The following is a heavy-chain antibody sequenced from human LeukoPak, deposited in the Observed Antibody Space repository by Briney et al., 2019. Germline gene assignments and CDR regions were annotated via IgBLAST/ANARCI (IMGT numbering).Heavy chain of an antibody. CDR3: ARNKLGYYGSGSPYYYYYGMDV. CDR2: INPSGGST. Sequence: GASVKVSCKASGYTFTGYYMHWVRQAPGQGLEWMGIINPSGGSTSYAQKFQGRVTMTRDTSTSTVYMELSSLRSEDTAVYYCARNKLGYYGSGSPYYYYYGMDVWGQGTTVTVSS. D-gene: IGHD3-10*01. J-gene: IGHJ6*02. CDR1: GYTFTGYY. V-gene: IGHV1-46*01.